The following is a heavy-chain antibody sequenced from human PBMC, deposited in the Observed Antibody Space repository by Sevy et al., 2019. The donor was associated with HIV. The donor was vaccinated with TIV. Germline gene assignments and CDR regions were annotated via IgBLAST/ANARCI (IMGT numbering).Heavy chain of an antibody. CDR1: GFTFSSYS. V-gene: IGHV3-21*01. D-gene: IGHD3-22*01. Sequence: LSLTCAASGFTFSSYSMNWVRQAPGKGLEWVSSISSSSSYIYYADSVKGRFTISRDNAKNSLYLQMNSLRAEDTAVYYCARIAGWTGAYSSGYPTPDYYGMDVWGQGTTVTVSS. J-gene: IGHJ6*02. CDR2: ISSSSSYI. CDR3: ARIAGWTGAYSSGYPTPDYYGMDV.